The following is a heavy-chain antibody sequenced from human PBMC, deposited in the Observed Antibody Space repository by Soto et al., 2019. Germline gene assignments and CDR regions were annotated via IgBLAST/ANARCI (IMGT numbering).Heavy chain of an antibody. Sequence: SQTLSLTCTVSDGSISSYYWSWIRQPPGKGLEWIGYIYYSGSTNYNPSLKSRVTISVDTSKNQFSLKLSSVTAADTAVYYCARGRITIFGTRIFYFDYWGQGTLVTVSS. V-gene: IGHV4-59*01. D-gene: IGHD3-3*01. J-gene: IGHJ4*02. CDR1: DGSISSYY. CDR2: IYYSGST. CDR3: ARGRITIFGTRIFYFDY.